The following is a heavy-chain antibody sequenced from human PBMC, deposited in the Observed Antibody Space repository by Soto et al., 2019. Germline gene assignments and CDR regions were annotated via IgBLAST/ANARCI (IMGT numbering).Heavy chain of an antibody. D-gene: IGHD5-12*01. CDR2: IIPIFGTA. Sequence: QVQLVQSGAEVKKPGSSVKVSCKASGGTFSSYAISWVRQAPGQGLEWMGGIIPIFGTANYAQKFQGRVTITADETTSTAYMERSSLRSEDTAVYYCAREGVDGYNDHYYCMDVWGQGTTVTVSS. V-gene: IGHV1-69*01. CDR3: AREGVDGYNDHYYCMDV. J-gene: IGHJ6*02. CDR1: GGTFSSYA.